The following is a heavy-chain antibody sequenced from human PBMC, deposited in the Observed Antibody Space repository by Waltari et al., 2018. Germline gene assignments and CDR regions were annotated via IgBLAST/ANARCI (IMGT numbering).Heavy chain of an antibody. Sequence: QVQLQESGPGLVKPSQTLSLTCTVSGGSISSGSYYWSWIRQPAGKGLEWIGYIYTSGSTKYNPSLKSRVTISVDTSKNQFSLKLSSVTAADTAVYYCARGRFLEWLLSYNWFDPWGQGTLVTVSS. CDR3: ARGRFLEWLLSYNWFDP. CDR1: GGSISSGSYY. D-gene: IGHD3-3*01. CDR2: IYTSGST. V-gene: IGHV4-61*09. J-gene: IGHJ5*02.